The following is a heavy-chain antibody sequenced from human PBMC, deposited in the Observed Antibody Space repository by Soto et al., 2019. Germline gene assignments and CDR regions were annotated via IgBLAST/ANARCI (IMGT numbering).Heavy chain of an antibody. V-gene: IGHV3-23*01. Sequence: EVQLLESGGGLVQPGGSLRLSWVVPGLTCSRAALSWVRQPPGKGLELVSASGGSDLSTHYVDSVNGRFTISRDSSKNTLYLQMKSLSAEATAASYCVTRSWNYWGQGTMVTVPS. CDR1: GLTCSRAA. CDR2: SGGSDLST. D-gene: IGHD1-1*01. J-gene: IGHJ1*01. CDR3: VTRSWNY.